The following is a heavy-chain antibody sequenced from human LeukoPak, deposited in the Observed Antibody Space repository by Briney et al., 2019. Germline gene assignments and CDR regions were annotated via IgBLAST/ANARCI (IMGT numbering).Heavy chain of an antibody. CDR1: GGSISSSSYY. Sequence: SETLSLTCTVSGGSISSSSYYWGWIRQPPGTGLEWLGCIYYSGSTYYNPSLKSRVTISVDTSKNQFSLKLSSVTAADTAVYYCARVEYYYDSSGYYSFDYFDYWGQGTLVTVSS. CDR2: IYYSGST. CDR3: ARVEYYYDSSGYYSFDYFDY. V-gene: IGHV4-39*01. D-gene: IGHD3-22*01. J-gene: IGHJ4*02.